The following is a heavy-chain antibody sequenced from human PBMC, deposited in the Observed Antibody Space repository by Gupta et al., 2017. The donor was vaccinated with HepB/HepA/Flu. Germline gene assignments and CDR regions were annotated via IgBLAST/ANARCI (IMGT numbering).Heavy chain of an antibody. CDR1: GFTFSAYW. CDR3: GRVGEAGY. Sequence: EVQLVESGGGLVQPGGCLRLSCVASGFTFSAYWMHWVRQTPGRGLVWVSDISIDGRSTYYADSVKGRFTVSRDNAKNTLYLQMNSLGAEDTAVYYCGRVGEAGYWGQGALVTVSS. J-gene: IGHJ4*02. V-gene: IGHV3-74*01. D-gene: IGHD4-17*01. CDR2: ISIDGRST.